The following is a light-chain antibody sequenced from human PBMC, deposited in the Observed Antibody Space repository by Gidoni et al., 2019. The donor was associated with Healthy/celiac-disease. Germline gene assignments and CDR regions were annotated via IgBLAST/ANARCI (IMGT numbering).Light chain of an antibody. Sequence: QSALTQPASVSGSPGQSITISCTGTSSDVGGYNYVSWYQQHPGRAPKLMIYDVSHRPSGVSNRFSGSKSGNTASLTISGLQAEDEADYYCSSYTSSTTPHVVFGGGTKLTVL. V-gene: IGLV2-14*01. CDR3: SSYTSSTTPHVV. CDR2: DVS. CDR1: SSDVGGYNY. J-gene: IGLJ2*01.